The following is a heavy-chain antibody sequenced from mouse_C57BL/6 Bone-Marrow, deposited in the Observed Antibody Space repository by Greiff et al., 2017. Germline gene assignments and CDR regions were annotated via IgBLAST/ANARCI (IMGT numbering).Heavy chain of an antibody. CDR3: ARSGYYYGSSLFAY. J-gene: IGHJ3*01. V-gene: IGHV1-54*01. Sequence: QVQLQQSGAELVRPGTSVKVSCKASGYAFTNYLIEWVKQRPGQGLEWIGVINPGSGGTNYNEKFKGKATLTADKSSSTAYMQLSSLTSEDSAVYFGARSGYYYGSSLFAYWGQGTLVTVSA. CDR2: INPGSGGT. D-gene: IGHD1-1*01. CDR1: GYAFTNYL.